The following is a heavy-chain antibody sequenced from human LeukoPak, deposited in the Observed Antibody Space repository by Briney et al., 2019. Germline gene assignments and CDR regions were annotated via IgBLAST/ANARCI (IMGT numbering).Heavy chain of an antibody. CDR1: GFTFSSYW. CDR2: INSDGSST. V-gene: IGHV3-74*01. D-gene: IGHD1-26*01. J-gene: IGHJ6*02. CDR3: ARNRGLYGMDV. Sequence: GGSLRLSCAASGFTFSSYWMHWVRQAPGKGLVWVSRINSDGSSTSYADSVKGRFTIPRDNAKNTLYLQMNSLRAEDTAVYYCARNRGLYGMDVWGQGTTVTVSS.